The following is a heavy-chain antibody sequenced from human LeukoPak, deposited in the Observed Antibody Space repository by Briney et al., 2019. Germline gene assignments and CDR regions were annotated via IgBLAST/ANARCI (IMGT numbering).Heavy chain of an antibody. Sequence: PSETLSLTCTVSGGSISSSSYYWGWIRQPPGKGLEWIGSIYYSGSTYYHPSLKSRVTISVDRSKNQFSLKLSSVTAADTAVYYCARGGSYYYYYYYMDVWGKGTTVTVSS. CDR3: ARGGSYYYYYYYMDV. CDR2: IYYSGST. J-gene: IGHJ6*03. D-gene: IGHD1-26*01. CDR1: GGSISSSSYY. V-gene: IGHV4-39*07.